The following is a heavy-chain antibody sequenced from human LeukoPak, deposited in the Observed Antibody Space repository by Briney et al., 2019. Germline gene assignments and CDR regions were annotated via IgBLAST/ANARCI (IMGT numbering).Heavy chain of an antibody. CDR1: GYTFTSYG. CDR2: ISAYNGNT. V-gene: IGHV1-18*01. CDR3: ARELGITMIVVDPNWFDP. D-gene: IGHD3-22*01. J-gene: IGHJ5*02. Sequence: SVKVSCKASGYTFTSYGISWVRQAPGQGLEWMGWISAYNGNTNYAQELQGRVTMTTDTSTSTAYMELRSLRSDDTAVYYCARELGITMIVVDPNWFDPWGQGTLVTVSS.